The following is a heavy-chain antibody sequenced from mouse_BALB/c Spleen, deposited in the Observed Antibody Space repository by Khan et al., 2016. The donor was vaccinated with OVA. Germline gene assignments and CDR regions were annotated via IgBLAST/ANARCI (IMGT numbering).Heavy chain of an antibody. CDR1: GYTFTSYW. J-gene: IGHJ3*01. CDR2: IDPSDKHI. V-gene: IGHV1-59*01. Sequence: QVQLQQPGAELVTPGASVKMSCKASGYTFTSYWMHWVKQRPGQGLEWIGVIDPSDKHIIYNQKFKGKATLTVDTSSSTAYMQLSSLTSEDSAVYYCAIGGSFITTATWFAYWGQGTLVAVSA. CDR3: AIGGSFITTATWFAY. D-gene: IGHD1-2*01.